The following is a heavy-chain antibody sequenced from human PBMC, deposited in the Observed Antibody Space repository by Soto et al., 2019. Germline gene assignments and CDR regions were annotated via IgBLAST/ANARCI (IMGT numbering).Heavy chain of an antibody. Sequence: PGGSLRLSCSASGFTFSDYSTHWVRQAPGKGLQYVSTISSDGDITYYADSVKGRFTISRDNSKNTLYLQMNSLRPEDTAVYYCVKVSTFYDILTGYYSTNFFDPWGQGTLVTVSS. V-gene: IGHV3-64D*06. CDR3: VKVSTFYDILTGYYSTNFFDP. CDR2: ISSDGDIT. J-gene: IGHJ5*02. D-gene: IGHD3-9*01. CDR1: GFTFSDYS.